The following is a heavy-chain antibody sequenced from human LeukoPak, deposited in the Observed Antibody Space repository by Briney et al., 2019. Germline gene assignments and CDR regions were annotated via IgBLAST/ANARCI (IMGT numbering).Heavy chain of an antibody. Sequence: PGGSLRLSCAASGFTFSSYWMSWVRQALGKGLEWVANIKQDGSEKYYVDSVKGRFTISRDNAKNSLYPQMNSLRAEDTAVYYCARGGLQRGDYFDYWGQGTLVTVSS. J-gene: IGHJ4*02. CDR3: ARGGLQRGDYFDY. CDR1: GFTFSSYW. V-gene: IGHV3-7*01. D-gene: IGHD5-24*01. CDR2: IKQDGSEK.